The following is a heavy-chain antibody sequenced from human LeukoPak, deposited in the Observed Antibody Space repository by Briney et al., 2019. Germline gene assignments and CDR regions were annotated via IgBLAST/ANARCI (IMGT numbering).Heavy chain of an antibody. Sequence: PGGSLRLSCAASGFTFSSYSMNWVRQAPGKGLEWVANIKQDGGEKYYVDSVKGRFTISRDNAKNSLYLQLNSLRVEDTAVYYCARDGVEDFWSSYGTYKYYYYMDVWGKGTTVTVSS. J-gene: IGHJ6*03. V-gene: IGHV3-7*01. D-gene: IGHD3-3*01. CDR1: GFTFSSYS. CDR3: ARDGVEDFWSSYGTYKYYYYMDV. CDR2: IKQDGGEK.